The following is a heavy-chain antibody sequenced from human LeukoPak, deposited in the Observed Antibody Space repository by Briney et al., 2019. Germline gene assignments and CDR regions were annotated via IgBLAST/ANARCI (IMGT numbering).Heavy chain of an antibody. CDR3: AKDLSITIFGVVTPTFDY. CDR2: IRYDGSNK. Sequence: SGGSLRLSCAASGFTFSSYGMHWVRQAPGKGLEWVAFIRYDGSNKYYADSVKGRFTFSRDNSKNTLYLQMNSLRAEDTAVYYCAKDLSITIFGVVTPTFDYWGQGTLVTVSS. D-gene: IGHD3-3*01. CDR1: GFTFSSYG. J-gene: IGHJ4*02. V-gene: IGHV3-30*02.